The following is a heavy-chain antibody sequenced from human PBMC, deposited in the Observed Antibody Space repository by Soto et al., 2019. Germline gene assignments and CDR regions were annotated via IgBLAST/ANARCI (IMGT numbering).Heavy chain of an antibody. J-gene: IGHJ3*02. V-gene: IGHV1-18*01. D-gene: IGHD4-17*01. CDR2: ISAYNGNT. CDR1: GYTFTSYG. Sequence: ASVTVACKASGYTFTSYGVSWVRQAPGQGLEWMGWISAYNGNTNYAQKLQGRVTMTTDTSTSTAYMELRSLRSDDTAVYYCARDIAGGDGPDAFDIWGQGTMVTVSS. CDR3: ARDIAGGDGPDAFDI.